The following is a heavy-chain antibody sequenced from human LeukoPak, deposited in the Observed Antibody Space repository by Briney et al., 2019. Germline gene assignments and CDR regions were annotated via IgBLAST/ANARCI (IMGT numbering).Heavy chain of an antibody. D-gene: IGHD3-3*01. Sequence: GGSLRLSCAVSGFTFSNYAMNWVRQAPGKGLEWVSSISGSGGSTYFAGSVKGRVTISSDTSKNTTYMQMNSLRVEETAVYYSAKGGQNYDSWRFDYGGQGSLVTVPS. V-gene: IGHV3-23*01. J-gene: IGHJ4*02. CDR1: GFTFSNYA. CDR3: AKGGQNYDSWRFDY. CDR2: ISGSGGST.